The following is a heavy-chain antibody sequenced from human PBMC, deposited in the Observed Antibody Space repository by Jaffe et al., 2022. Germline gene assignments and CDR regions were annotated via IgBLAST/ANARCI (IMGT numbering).Heavy chain of an antibody. V-gene: IGHV1-24*01. J-gene: IGHJ3*02. CDR3: ATAPASAVAAVEGGDAFHI. Sequence: QVHLEQSGAEVKKPGASVKVSCKVSGHTMTELPMHWVRQPPGKGLEWMGHFDPEDIRAIYAPKFQGRVTMTEDTSTDTAYMELTSLTSEDTAVYYCATAPASAVAAVEGGDAFHIWGQGTMVIVSS. CDR2: FDPEDIRA. D-gene: IGHD6-19*01. CDR1: GHTMTELP.